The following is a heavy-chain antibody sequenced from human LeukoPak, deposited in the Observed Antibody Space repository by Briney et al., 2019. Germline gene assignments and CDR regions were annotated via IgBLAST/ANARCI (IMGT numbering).Heavy chain of an antibody. J-gene: IGHJ3*02. D-gene: IGHD6-6*01. CDR2: IYSGGST. CDR3: ASYRYGSSFAFDI. V-gene: IGHV3-66*01. Sequence: PGGSLRLSCVASGFXVSTNYISWVRQAPGKGLEWVSIIYSGGSTYYADSVKGRFTISRDNSKNTLYLQMNSLRAEDTAVYYCASYRYGSSFAFDIWGQGKMVTVSS. CDR1: GFXVSTNY.